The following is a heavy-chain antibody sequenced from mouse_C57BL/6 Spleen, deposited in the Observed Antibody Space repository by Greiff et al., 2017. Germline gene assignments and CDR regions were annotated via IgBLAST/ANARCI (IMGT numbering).Heavy chain of an antibody. D-gene: IGHD2-4*01. CDR1: GYTFTTYP. V-gene: IGHV1-47*01. CDR3: ARGGDYDGAWFAY. CDR2: FHPYNNDT. Sequence: VQLQQSGAELVKPGASVKMSCKASGYTFTTYPIEWMKQNHGKSLEWIGNFHPYNNDTKYNEKFKGKATLTVEKSSSTVYLELSRLTSDDSAVYYCARGGDYDGAWFAYWGQGTLVTVSA. J-gene: IGHJ3*01.